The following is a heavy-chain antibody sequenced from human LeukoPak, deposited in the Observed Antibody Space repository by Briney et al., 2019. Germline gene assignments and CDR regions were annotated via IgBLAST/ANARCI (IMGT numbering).Heavy chain of an antibody. V-gene: IGHV3-48*04. Sequence: GGSLRLSCAASGFTFSNFGMNWVRQAPGKGLEWVSFISTRGIIIYYADSVKGRFTISRDNAKNSLYLQMDSLRAEDTAVYYCARAAWGSDYWGQGTLVTVSS. CDR2: ISTRGIII. D-gene: IGHD7-27*01. J-gene: IGHJ4*02. CDR3: ARAAWGSDY. CDR1: GFTFSNFG.